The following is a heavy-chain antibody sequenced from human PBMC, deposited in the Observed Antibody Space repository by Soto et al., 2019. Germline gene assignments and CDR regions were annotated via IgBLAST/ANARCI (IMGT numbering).Heavy chain of an antibody. V-gene: IGHV4-4*07. CDR2: IYYTGST. CDR1: DGSISTYH. Sequence: QVQLQESGPGLVKPSETLSLTCSVSDGSISTYHWSWIRQPAGKGLEWIGRIYYTGSTDYNPSLKRRVTMSVDMSKYQFSLQVCSVTAADTAVYYCARDCSGGACYPASFDCWGQGTLVTVSS. J-gene: IGHJ4*02. D-gene: IGHD2-15*01. CDR3: ARDCSGGACYPASFDC.